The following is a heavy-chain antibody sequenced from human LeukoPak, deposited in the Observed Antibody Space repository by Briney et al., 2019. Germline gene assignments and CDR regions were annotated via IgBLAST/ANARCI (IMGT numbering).Heavy chain of an antibody. CDR3: ARMRPGSDFDF. J-gene: IGHJ4*02. V-gene: IGHV4-39*07. CDR2: ISYSGNT. Sequence: SETLSLTCTVSGDSISSSNFYWGWIRQPPGKGLEWIGSISYSGNTYYNPSLKSRVTISLDTSKNQLSLKLTSVTAADTAVYYCARMRPGSDFDFWGQGTLVTVSS. CDR1: GDSISSSNFY. D-gene: IGHD3-10*01.